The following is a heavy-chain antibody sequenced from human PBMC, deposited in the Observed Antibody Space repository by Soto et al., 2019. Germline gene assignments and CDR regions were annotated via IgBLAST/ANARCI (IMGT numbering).Heavy chain of an antibody. D-gene: IGHD2-2*01. CDR2: ITSSGSGT. CDR1: GFIFSNYA. V-gene: IGHV3-23*01. Sequence: HPGGSLRLSCAASGFIFSNYAMSWVRQAPGKGLEWVSSITSSGSGTNYADSVKGRFTISRDNSMSTLFLQMRSLRAEDTAIYYCVKSPASIKTFDYWGQGTLVTVSS. J-gene: IGHJ4*02. CDR3: VKSPASIKTFDY.